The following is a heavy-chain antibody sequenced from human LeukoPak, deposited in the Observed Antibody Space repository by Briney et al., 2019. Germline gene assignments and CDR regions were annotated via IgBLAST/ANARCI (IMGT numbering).Heavy chain of an antibody. D-gene: IGHD6-19*01. CDR3: AIAIAVAGAGMDV. CDR1: GFTFSSYG. CDR2: ISYDGSNK. Sequence: GGSLRLSCAASGFTFSSYGMHWVRQAPGKGLEWVAVISYDGSNKYYADSVKGRFTISRDNSKNTLYLQMNSPRAEDTAVYYCAIAIAVAGAGMDVWGQGTTVTVSS. V-gene: IGHV3-30*03. J-gene: IGHJ6*02.